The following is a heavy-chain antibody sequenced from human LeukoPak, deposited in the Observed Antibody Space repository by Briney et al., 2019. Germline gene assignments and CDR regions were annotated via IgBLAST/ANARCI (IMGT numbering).Heavy chain of an antibody. J-gene: IGHJ5*02. CDR2: ISSSSSTI. V-gene: IGHV3-48*01. Sequence: PGGSLRLSCAASGYTFSSYSMNWVRQAPGKGLEWVSYISSSSSTIYYADSVKGRFTISRDNSKNTLYLQMNSLRAEDTAVYYCAKDFGGYVMNWFDPWGQGTLVTVSS. D-gene: IGHD5-12*01. CDR1: GYTFSSYS. CDR3: AKDFGGYVMNWFDP.